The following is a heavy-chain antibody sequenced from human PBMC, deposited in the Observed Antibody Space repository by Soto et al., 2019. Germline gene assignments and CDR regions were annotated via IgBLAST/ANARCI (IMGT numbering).Heavy chain of an antibody. D-gene: IGHD2-2*03. J-gene: IGHJ4*02. V-gene: IGHV4-59*01. CDR2: IHYNGNT. CDR1: GDSISSYF. Sequence: SETLSLTCTVSGDSISSYFWSWVRQPPGKGLEWIGNIHYNGNTKYSPSLKSRVTMSVDTSKNHFSLKLISVTTADTAVYFCAREGNLGRWIQPLDSWGQGTLVTVSS. CDR3: AREGNLGRWIQPLDS.